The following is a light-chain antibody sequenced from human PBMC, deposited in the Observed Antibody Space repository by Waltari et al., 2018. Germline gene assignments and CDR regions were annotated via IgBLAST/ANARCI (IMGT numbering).Light chain of an antibody. V-gene: IGKV3-20*01. CDR2: DAS. CDR3: QKYGTLPAT. CDR1: QSGSRT. J-gene: IGKJ1*01. Sequence: CSARQSGSRTLGRDQQKPGQAPGLLIYDASTRATGIPDRFSGSGSGTDFSLTISRLEPEDFGVYYCQKYGTLPATFGQGTKVEIK.